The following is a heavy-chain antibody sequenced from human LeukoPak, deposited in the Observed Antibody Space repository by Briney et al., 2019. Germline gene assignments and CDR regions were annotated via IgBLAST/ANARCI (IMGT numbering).Heavy chain of an antibody. Sequence: SETLSLTCAVSGYSVSSGYYWGWIRQPPGKGLEWIGSIYHSGSTYYNPSLKSRVTISVDTSKNQFSLKLSSVTAADTAVYYCARHYYDSSGYLVDYWGQGTLVTVSS. J-gene: IGHJ4*02. CDR2: IYHSGST. CDR3: ARHYYDSSGYLVDY. V-gene: IGHV4-38-2*01. CDR1: GYSVSSGYY. D-gene: IGHD3-22*01.